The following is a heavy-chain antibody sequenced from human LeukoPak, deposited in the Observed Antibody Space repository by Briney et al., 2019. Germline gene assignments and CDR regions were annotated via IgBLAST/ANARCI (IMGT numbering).Heavy chain of an antibody. J-gene: IGHJ4*02. Sequence: PGGSLRPSCAVSGFTFSSYGMHWVRQAPGKGLEWVAFIRYDGSNKYYADSVKGRFTISRDNSKNTLYLQMNSLRAEDTAVYYCAKDPHPFQGVIVFFDYWGQGTLVTVSS. CDR3: AKDPHPFQGVIVFFDY. V-gene: IGHV3-30*02. CDR2: IRYDGSNK. D-gene: IGHD3-16*02. CDR1: GFTFSSYG.